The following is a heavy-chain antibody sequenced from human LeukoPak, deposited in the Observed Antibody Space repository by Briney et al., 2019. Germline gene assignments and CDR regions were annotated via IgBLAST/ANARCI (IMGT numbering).Heavy chain of an antibody. D-gene: IGHD3-22*01. Sequence: PSETLSLTCTVSGGSISSYYWSWIRQPAGKGLEWIGRIYTSGSTNYNPSLKSRVTMSVDTSKNQFSLKLSSVTAADTAVYYCARDWPDSSGYYYYYYGMDVWGQGTTVTVSS. CDR1: GGSISSYY. CDR2: IYTSGST. V-gene: IGHV4-4*07. J-gene: IGHJ6*02. CDR3: ARDWPDSSGYYYYYYGMDV.